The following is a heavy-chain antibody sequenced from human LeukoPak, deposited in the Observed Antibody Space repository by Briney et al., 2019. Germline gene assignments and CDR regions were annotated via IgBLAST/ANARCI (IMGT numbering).Heavy chain of an antibody. V-gene: IGHV4-59*01. J-gene: IGHJ4*02. CDR3: ARDHLRFDY. CDR1: GGSISSYY. D-gene: IGHD5-12*01. Sequence: TSETLSLTCTVSGGSISSYYWSWIRQPPGKGLEWIGYIYYSGSTNYNPSLKSRVTISVDTSKNQFSLKLSSVTAADTAVYYCARDHLRFDYWGQGTLVTVSS. CDR2: IYYSGST.